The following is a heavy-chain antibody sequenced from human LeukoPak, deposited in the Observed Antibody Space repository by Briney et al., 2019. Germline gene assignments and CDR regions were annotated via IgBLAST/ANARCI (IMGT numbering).Heavy chain of an antibody. Sequence: GGSLRLSCAASGFTFSSHSLMWVRQAPGKGLEWVSSISPDSGYIYYADSVKGRFTIPRGNAENSLFLQMNSLGAEDTAVYYCAPFSAVTHYYFDYWGQGTLVTVSS. D-gene: IGHD6-13*01. CDR3: APFSAVTHYYFDY. J-gene: IGHJ4*02. V-gene: IGHV3-21*01. CDR1: GFTFSSHS. CDR2: ISPDSGYI.